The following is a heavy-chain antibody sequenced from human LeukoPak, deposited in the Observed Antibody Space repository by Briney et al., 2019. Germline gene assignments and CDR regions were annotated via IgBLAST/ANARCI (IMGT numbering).Heavy chain of an antibody. V-gene: IGHV1-2*02. CDR1: GYTFTGYY. J-gene: IGHJ4*02. D-gene: IGHD6-13*01. CDR3: ARSIRAIAAADGVY. Sequence: GASVKVSCKASGYTFTGYYMHWVRQAPGQGLEWMGWINPNSGGTNYAQKFQGRVTMTRDTSISTAYMELSRLRSDDTAVYYCARSIRAIAAADGVYWGQGTLVTVSS. CDR2: INPNSGGT.